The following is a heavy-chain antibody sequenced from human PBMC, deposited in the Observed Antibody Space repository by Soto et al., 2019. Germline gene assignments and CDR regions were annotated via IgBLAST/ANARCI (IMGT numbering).Heavy chain of an antibody. Sequence: GASVKVSCKASGGTFSSYAISWARQAPGQGLEWMGGIIPNFGTANYAQKFQGRVTITADESTSTAYMELSSLRSEDTAVYYCARGALSTVGAPAQPSGEVYYYYGMDVWGQGTTVTVSS. CDR1: GGTFSSYA. CDR3: ARGALSTVGAPAQPSGEVYYYYGMDV. CDR2: IIPNFGTA. V-gene: IGHV1-69*13. J-gene: IGHJ6*02. D-gene: IGHD4-17*01.